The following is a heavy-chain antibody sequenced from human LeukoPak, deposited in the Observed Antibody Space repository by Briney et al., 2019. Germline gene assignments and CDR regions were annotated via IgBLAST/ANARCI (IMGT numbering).Heavy chain of an antibody. V-gene: IGHV3-30*02. CDR2: IRYDGSNK. Sequence: PGGSLRLSCAASGFTFSSYGMHWVRQAPGKGLEWVAFIRYDGSNKYYADSVKGRFTISRDNSKNTLYLQMNSLRAEDTAVYYCANRAIGREFSPYYGSGSRTLLDYWGQGTLVTVSS. CDR3: ANRAIGREFSPYYGSGSRTLLDY. CDR1: GFTFSSYG. J-gene: IGHJ4*02. D-gene: IGHD3-10*01.